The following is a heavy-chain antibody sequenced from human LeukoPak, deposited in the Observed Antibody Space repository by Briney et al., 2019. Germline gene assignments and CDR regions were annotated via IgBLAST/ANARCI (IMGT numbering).Heavy chain of an antibody. Sequence: GESLKISCKGSGYSFSTYWIGWVRQMPGRGLEWMGIIYPRDSDTVYSPSFQGQVTISADKSTSTAYLQWSSLKASDTAIYYCARIIDGYFDVWGRGTLVTVSS. V-gene: IGHV5-51*01. CDR2: IYPRDSDT. CDR3: ARIIDGYFDV. J-gene: IGHJ2*01. CDR1: GYSFSTYW. D-gene: IGHD3-10*01.